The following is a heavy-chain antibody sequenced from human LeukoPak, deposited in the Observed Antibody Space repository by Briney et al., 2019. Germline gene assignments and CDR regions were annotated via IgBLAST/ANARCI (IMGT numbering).Heavy chain of an antibody. CDR2: ISSSSSYI. V-gene: IGHV3-21*01. Sequence: GGSLRLSCAASGFTFSSYSMNWVRQAPGKGLEWVSSISSSSSYIYYADSVKGRFTISRDNAKNSPYLQMNGLRAEDTAVYYCARGYTAYDSSGIWGQGTLVTVSS. CDR3: ARGYTAYDSSGI. CDR1: GFTFSSYS. D-gene: IGHD3-22*01. J-gene: IGHJ4*02.